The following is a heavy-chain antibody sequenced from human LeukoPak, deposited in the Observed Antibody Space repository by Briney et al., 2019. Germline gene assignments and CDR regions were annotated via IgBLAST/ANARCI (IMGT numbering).Heavy chain of an antibody. CDR1: GFTFSSWA. J-gene: IGHJ4*02. D-gene: IGHD1-26*01. V-gene: IGHV3-23*01. Sequence: PGGSLRLSCEASGFTFSSWAMSWVRQAPGKGLEWVSTIIDGGNSIYYADSAEGRFTISRDNSKNTLYLQMNSLRAGDTAVYYCAKDPIFSGSYGVFDYWGLGTLVTVSS. CDR2: IIDGGNSI. CDR3: AKDPIFSGSYGVFDY.